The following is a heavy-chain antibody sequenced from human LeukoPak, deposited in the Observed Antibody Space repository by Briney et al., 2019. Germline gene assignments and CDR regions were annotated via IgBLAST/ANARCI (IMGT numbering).Heavy chain of an antibody. Sequence: GGSLRLSCAASGFTFSSYEMHWVRQAPGKGLEWVSAISGSGGSTYYADSVKGRFTISRDNSKNTLYLQMNSLRAEDTAVYYCARGSGYSSGWSPGGYWGQGTLVTVSS. D-gene: IGHD6-19*01. J-gene: IGHJ4*02. V-gene: IGHV3-23*01. CDR3: ARGSGYSSGWSPGGY. CDR2: ISGSGGST. CDR1: GFTFSSYE.